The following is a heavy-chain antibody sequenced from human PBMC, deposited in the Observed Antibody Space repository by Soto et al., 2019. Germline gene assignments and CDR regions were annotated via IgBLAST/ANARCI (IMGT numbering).Heavy chain of an antibody. D-gene: IGHD4-17*01. J-gene: IGHJ4*02. Sequence: QVQLVQSGAEVKKPGASVKVSCKASGYTFTSYGISWVRQAPGQGVEWMGWISAYNGNTNYAQKLQGRVTMTTDTATSIAYMQLRSLRSDDTAVYYYARDGHPDYGDSVGREAPCDYWGQGTLVTVSS. CDR2: ISAYNGNT. CDR3: ARDGHPDYGDSVGREAPCDY. CDR1: GYTFTSYG. V-gene: IGHV1-18*01.